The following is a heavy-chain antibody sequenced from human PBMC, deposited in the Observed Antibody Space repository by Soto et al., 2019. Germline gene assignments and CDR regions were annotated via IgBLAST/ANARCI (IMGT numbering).Heavy chain of an antibody. Sequence: PGGSLRLSCASSGFTFSDYYMSWIRQAPGKGLEWVSYISSSSSYTNYADSVKGRFTISRDNAKNSLYLQMNSLRAEDTAVYYCASAWTENWYFDLWGRGTLVTVSS. J-gene: IGHJ2*01. CDR1: GFTFSDYY. CDR2: ISSSSSYT. V-gene: IGHV3-11*06. CDR3: ASAWTENWYFDL.